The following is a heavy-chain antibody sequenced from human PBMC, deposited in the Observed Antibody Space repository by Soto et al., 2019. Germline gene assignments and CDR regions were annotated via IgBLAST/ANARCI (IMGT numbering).Heavy chain of an antibody. Sequence: PSETLSLTCTVSRASITSGHYYWSWIRQYPGKGLEWIGYIYHSGSTYYNPSLKSRALISVDTSKNQFSLELTSVTAADTAVYYCARGADVPTAPNWFDPWGQGTLVNVSS. D-gene: IGHD2-2*01. CDR2: IYHSGST. V-gene: IGHV4-31*03. CDR1: RASITSGHYY. CDR3: ARGADVPTAPNWFDP. J-gene: IGHJ5*02.